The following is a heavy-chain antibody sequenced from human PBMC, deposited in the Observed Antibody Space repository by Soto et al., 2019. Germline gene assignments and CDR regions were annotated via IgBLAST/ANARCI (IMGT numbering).Heavy chain of an antibody. Sequence: GGSLRLSCAASGFTFSSYAMHWVRQAPGKGLEWVAVISYDGSNKYYADSVKGRLTISRDNSKNTLYLQMNSLRAEDTAVYYCARGPSSLTRFDYWGQGTQVTVSS. V-gene: IGHV3-30-3*01. D-gene: IGHD2-2*01. CDR3: ARGPSSLTRFDY. J-gene: IGHJ4*02. CDR2: ISYDGSNK. CDR1: GFTFSSYA.